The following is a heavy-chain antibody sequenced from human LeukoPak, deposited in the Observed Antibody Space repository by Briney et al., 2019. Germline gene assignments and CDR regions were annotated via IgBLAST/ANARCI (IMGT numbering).Heavy chain of an antibody. CDR2: IYNSGST. CDR1: GGSISSYY. CDR3: ARYQRGYGDH. Sequence: PSETLSLTCTVSGGSISSYYWSWIRQPPGKGLEWIGYIYNSGSTNYNPSLKSRVTISVDTSKNQFSLKLSSVTAADTAVYYCARYQRGYGDHWGQGTLVTVSS. D-gene: IGHD5-18*01. V-gene: IGHV4-59*01. J-gene: IGHJ4*02.